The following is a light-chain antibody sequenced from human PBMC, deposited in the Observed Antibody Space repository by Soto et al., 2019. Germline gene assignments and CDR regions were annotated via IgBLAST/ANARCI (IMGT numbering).Light chain of an antibody. CDR3: NSYAGSNIYV. V-gene: IGLV2-8*01. J-gene: IGLJ1*01. Sequence: QSVLTQPPSASGSPGQSVTISCSGTSSDVGGYNFVSWYQHHPGKAPKLIIYEVNKRPSGVPNRFSGSKSGNTASLTVSGLRAEDEADYYCNSYAGSNIYVFGTGTKVTVL. CDR1: SSDVGGYNF. CDR2: EVN.